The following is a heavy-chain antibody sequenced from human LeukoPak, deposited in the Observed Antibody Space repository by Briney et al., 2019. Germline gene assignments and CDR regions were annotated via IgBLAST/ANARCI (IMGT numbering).Heavy chain of an antibody. J-gene: IGHJ3*02. V-gene: IGHV3-11*04. CDR2: ISSSGSTI. CDR3: ASPAWIQLWDDAFDI. D-gene: IGHD5-18*01. CDR1: GFTFSDYY. Sequence: PGGSLRLSCAASGFTFSDYYMSWIRQAPGKGLEWVSYISSSGSTIYYADSVKGRFTISRDNAKNSLYLQVNSLRVEDTAVYYCASPAWIQLWDDAFDIWGQGTMVTVSS.